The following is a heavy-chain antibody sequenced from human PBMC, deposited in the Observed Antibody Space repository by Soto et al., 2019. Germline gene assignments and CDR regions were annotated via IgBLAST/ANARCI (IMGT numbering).Heavy chain of an antibody. Sequence: QITLKESGPPLVKPTQTLTLTCTFSGFSLSTSGVGVGWIRQPPGKALEWLALIYWDDDKRYSPSLKSRLTITKDTSKNQVVLTMTNMDPVDTATYYCAHKSTHYYGSGSYADWGQGTLVTVSS. V-gene: IGHV2-5*02. J-gene: IGHJ4*02. D-gene: IGHD3-10*01. CDR2: IYWDDDK. CDR1: GFSLSTSGVG. CDR3: AHKSTHYYGSGSYAD.